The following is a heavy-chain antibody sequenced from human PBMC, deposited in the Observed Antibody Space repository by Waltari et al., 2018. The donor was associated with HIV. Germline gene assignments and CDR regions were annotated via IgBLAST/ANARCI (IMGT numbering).Heavy chain of an antibody. CDR1: GGSIASRDSF. D-gene: IGHD6-19*01. CDR2: ALYARRPDLFTGQF. CDR3: VRHAAEFRPDFGWILAGVFEP. J-gene: IGHJ1*01. V-gene: IGHV4-39*01. Sequence: QVQLQESGPGFVKPSETLSLICNVSGGSIASRDSFWGWIRQSPAMNLEWVGSALYARRPDLFTGQFFAKSSLKSRVALSVDTSKNQVSLRLTSVTAADTGLYYCVRHAAEFRPDFGWILAGVFEPWGLGTQVIVS.